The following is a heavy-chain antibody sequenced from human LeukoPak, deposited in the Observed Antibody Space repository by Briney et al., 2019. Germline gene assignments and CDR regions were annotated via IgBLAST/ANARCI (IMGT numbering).Heavy chain of an antibody. CDR3: ASSPGSSREYFQH. J-gene: IGHJ1*01. Sequence: SVKVSCKASGGTFSSYAISWVRQAPGQGLEWMGGIIPIFGTANYAQKFQGRVTITADESTSTAYMELSSLRSKDTAVYYCASSPGSSREYFQHWGQGTLVTVSS. CDR1: GGTFSSYA. D-gene: IGHD6-13*01. V-gene: IGHV1-69*01. CDR2: IIPIFGTA.